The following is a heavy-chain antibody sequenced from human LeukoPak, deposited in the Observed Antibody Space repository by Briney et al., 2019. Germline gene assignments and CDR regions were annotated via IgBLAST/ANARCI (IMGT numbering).Heavy chain of an antibody. V-gene: IGHV3-7*01. CDR3: SRSYSRFDY. Sequence: GGSLRLSCVACEFTLRSYWMRWVRQAPGRGVEGVANIKQDGREILYVDSVKGRFNIYRENAKKSLYLQMNSLRAEDPAVYYCSRSYSRFDYGLQATLVTVPS. CDR1: EFTLRSYW. CDR2: IKQDGREI. J-gene: IGHJ4*02. D-gene: IGHD6-13*01.